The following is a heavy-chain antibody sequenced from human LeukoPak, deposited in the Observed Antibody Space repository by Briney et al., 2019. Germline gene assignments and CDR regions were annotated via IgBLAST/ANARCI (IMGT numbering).Heavy chain of an antibody. Sequence: GGSLRLSCAASGLTYGTSGMHLVRQAPGKRLDWVSAISGGGTAYYADSVRGRFTISRDNSKNTLYLQMNSLRAEDAATYYCAARDPCNGGICYGLRYWGQGTLVSVSS. D-gene: IGHD3-16*01. CDR1: GLTYGTSG. J-gene: IGHJ4*02. CDR3: AARDPCNGGICYGLRY. V-gene: IGHV3-23*01. CDR2: ISGGGTA.